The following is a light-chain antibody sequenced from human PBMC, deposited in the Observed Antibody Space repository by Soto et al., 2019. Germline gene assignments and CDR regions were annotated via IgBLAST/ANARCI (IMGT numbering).Light chain of an antibody. CDR2: AAS. CDR3: QQSYSTPYT. Sequence: DIQMPQSPSSLLASLGDRVTLTCRASQSISSYLNWYQQKPGKAPKLLIYAASILQSGVPSRFSGSGSGTDFTLTISSLQPEDFATYYCQQSYSTPYTFGQGTKLEIK. J-gene: IGKJ2*01. CDR1: QSISSY. V-gene: IGKV1-39*01.